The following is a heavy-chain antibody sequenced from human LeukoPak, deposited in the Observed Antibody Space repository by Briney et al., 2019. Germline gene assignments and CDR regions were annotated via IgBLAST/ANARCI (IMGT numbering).Heavy chain of an antibody. CDR3: ARELWFGESY. V-gene: IGHV3-33*01. Sequence: GGSLRLSCAASGFTFSSFAMHWVRQAPGKGLEWVAFIWYDGSNKYYADSVKGRFTVSRDNAKNSLYLQMNSLRAEDTAVYYCARELWFGESYWGQGTLVTVSS. CDR2: IWYDGSNK. D-gene: IGHD3-10*01. CDR1: GFTFSSFA. J-gene: IGHJ4*02.